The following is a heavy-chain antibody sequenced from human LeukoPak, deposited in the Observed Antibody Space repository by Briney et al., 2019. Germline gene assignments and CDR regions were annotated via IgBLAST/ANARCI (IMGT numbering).Heavy chain of an antibody. V-gene: IGHV3-23*01. CDR2: IRGDGGSI. J-gene: IGHJ4*02. Sequence: GGSLRLSCAASGFTFSRYAMSWVRQAPGKGLEWVSSIRGDGGSIWYADFVKGRFTISRDNSKNTLYLQMNSLRSEDTAIYYCAKVPRLDSYDYWGRGTLVTVSS. CDR1: GFTFSRYA. D-gene: IGHD1-1*01. CDR3: AKVPRLDSYDY.